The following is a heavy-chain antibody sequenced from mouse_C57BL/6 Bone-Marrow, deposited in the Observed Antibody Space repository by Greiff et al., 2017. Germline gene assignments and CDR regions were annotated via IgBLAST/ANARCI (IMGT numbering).Heavy chain of an antibody. V-gene: IGHV1-55*01. D-gene: IGHD2-5*01. Sequence: QVHVKQPGAELVKPGASVKMSCKASGYTFTSYWITWVKQRPGQGLEWIGDIYPGSGSTNYNEKFKSKATLTVDTSSSTAYMQLSSLTSEDSAVYYCARPYYSNYWYFGVWGTGTTVTVSS. CDR1: GYTFTSYW. CDR2: IYPGSGST. CDR3: ARPYYSNYWYFGV. J-gene: IGHJ1*03.